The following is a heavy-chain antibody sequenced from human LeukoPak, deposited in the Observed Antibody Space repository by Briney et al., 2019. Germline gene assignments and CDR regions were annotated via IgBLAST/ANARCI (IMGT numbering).Heavy chain of an antibody. CDR3: ASIVVVTARYAFDI. J-gene: IGHJ3*02. D-gene: IGHD2-21*02. V-gene: IGHV1-2*02. Sequence: ASVKVFCKASGYTFTGYYMHWVRQAPGQGLEWMGWINPNSGDTNYAQKFQGRVTMTRDTSISTAYMELSRLRSDDTAVYYCASIVVVTARYAFDIWGQGTMVTVSS. CDR1: GYTFTGYY. CDR2: INPNSGDT.